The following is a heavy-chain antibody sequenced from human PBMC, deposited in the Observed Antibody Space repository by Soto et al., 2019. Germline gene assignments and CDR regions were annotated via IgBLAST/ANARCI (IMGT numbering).Heavy chain of an antibody. J-gene: IGHJ5*02. D-gene: IGHD1-1*01. CDR3: ARGDDWKSSCFDP. Sequence: ETLSLTCTVSGGSISAYYWNWIRQPPGKGLEWIGYISYSENTNYNPSLKSRVTISLDTSKNQFSLKLTSVTAADTAVYYCARGDDWKSSCFDPWGQGTLVTVSS. CDR2: ISYSENT. CDR1: GGSISAYY. V-gene: IGHV4-59*01.